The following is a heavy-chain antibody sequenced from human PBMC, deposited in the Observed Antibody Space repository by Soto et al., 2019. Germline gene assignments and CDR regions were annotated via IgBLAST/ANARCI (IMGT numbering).Heavy chain of an antibody. J-gene: IGHJ6*02. CDR1: GGSISSGDYY. CDR3: ARAYRRLVLRDYYYYGMDV. CDR2: IYHSGST. D-gene: IGHD3-9*01. Sequence: SETLSLTCTVSGGSISSGDYYWSWIRQPPGKGLEWIGYIYHSGSTNYNPSLKSRVTISVDKSKNQFSLKLSSVTAADTAVYYCARAYRRLVLRDYYYYGMDVWGQGTTVTVSS. V-gene: IGHV4-30-4*01.